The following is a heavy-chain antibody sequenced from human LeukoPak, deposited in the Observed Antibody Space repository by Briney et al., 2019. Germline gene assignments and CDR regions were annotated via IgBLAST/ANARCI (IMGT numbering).Heavy chain of an antibody. CDR3: AKDGYTTRWYNYFDY. CDR1: GFTFSSYA. J-gene: IGHJ4*02. Sequence: GGSLRLSCAASGFTFSSYAMSWVRQAPGKGLGWVSTISGSGGGTYYADSVKGRFTISRDNSKNTLYLQMNSLRAEDTAVYYCAKDGYTTRWYNYFDYWGQGTLLTVSS. D-gene: IGHD6-13*01. CDR2: ISGSGGGT. V-gene: IGHV3-23*01.